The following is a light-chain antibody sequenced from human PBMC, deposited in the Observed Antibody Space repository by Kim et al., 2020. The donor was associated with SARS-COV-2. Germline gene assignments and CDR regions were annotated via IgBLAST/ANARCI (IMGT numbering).Light chain of an antibody. CDR1: SSNIGNNA. Sequence: QSVLTQPPSVSEAPRQRVTISCSGSSSNIGNNAVNWYRQLPGKAPKLLIYYDHLLPSGVSDRFSGSKSGTSASLAISGLQSEDEADYYCAAWDDRLNAWVFGGGTQLTVL. J-gene: IGLJ3*02. CDR2: YDH. V-gene: IGLV1-36*01. CDR3: AAWDDRLNAWV.